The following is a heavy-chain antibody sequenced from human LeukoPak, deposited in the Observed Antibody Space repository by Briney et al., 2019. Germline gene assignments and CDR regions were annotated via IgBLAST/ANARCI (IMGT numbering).Heavy chain of an antibody. J-gene: IGHJ5*02. CDR1: GFTFSSYG. Sequence: GGSVSLSCAPSGFTFSSYGMSWARQAPGEGLEWLSAIMGSGGSTYYADSVKGRFTISRDNSKNTLYLQMNSLRAEDTAVYYCAKYWITMVRGVITVDWFDPWGQGTLVSVSS. V-gene: IGHV3-23*01. CDR2: IMGSGGST. CDR3: AKYWITMVRGVITVDWFDP. D-gene: IGHD3-10*01.